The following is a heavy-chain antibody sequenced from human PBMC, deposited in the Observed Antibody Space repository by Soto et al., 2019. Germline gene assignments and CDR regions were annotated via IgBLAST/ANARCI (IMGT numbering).Heavy chain of an antibody. CDR1: GFTFSSYG. CDR2: IWYDGSNK. V-gene: IGHV3-33*01. D-gene: IGHD6-13*01. CDR3: AREAPSEGYVDY. Sequence: QVQLVESGGGVVQPGRSLRLSCAASGFTFSSYGMHWVRQAPGKGLEWVAVIWYDGSNKYYADSVKGRFTISRDNSKNTLYLQMNSLRAVDTAVYYCAREAPSEGYVDYWGQGTLVTVSS. J-gene: IGHJ4*02.